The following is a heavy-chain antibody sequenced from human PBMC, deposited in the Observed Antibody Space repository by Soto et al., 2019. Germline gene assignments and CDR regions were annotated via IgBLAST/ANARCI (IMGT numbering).Heavy chain of an antibody. Sequence: QVQLVESGGGVVQPGRSLRLSCAASGFTFSSYAMHWVRQAPGKGLEWVAVISYDGSNKYYADSVKGRFTISRDNSKNTLYLQMNSRIAEDTAVYYWARDMWTGVRYFDWLSYYWGQGTLVTVSS. CDR3: ARDMWTGVRYFDWLSYY. CDR2: ISYDGSNK. J-gene: IGHJ4*02. D-gene: IGHD3-9*01. V-gene: IGHV3-30-3*01. CDR1: GFTFSSYA.